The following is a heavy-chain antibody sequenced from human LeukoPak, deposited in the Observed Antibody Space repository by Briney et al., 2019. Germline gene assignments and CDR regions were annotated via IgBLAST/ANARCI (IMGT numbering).Heavy chain of an antibody. J-gene: IGHJ6*03. Sequence: ASVKVSCKASGYTFTSYGISWVRQAPGQGLEWMGWISAYNGNTNYAPKFQGRVTITTDESTSTAYMELTSLRSEDTAVYYCASGRKRITVIRGVRSYYYSYMDVWGEGTTVTVSS. CDR3: ASGRKRITVIRGVRSYYYSYMDV. V-gene: IGHV1-18*01. D-gene: IGHD3-10*01. CDR2: ISAYNGNT. CDR1: GYTFTSYG.